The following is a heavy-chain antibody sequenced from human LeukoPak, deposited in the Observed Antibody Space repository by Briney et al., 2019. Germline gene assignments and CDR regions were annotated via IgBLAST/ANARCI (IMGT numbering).Heavy chain of an antibody. CDR3: ARDLYSGSYYDFDY. CDR2: ISSSRTT. J-gene: IGHJ4*02. V-gene: IGHV3-48*01. Sequence: GKSLRLSCAASGFPFSSYSMNWVRQAPGEGLEWVSYISSSRTTSYADSVKGRFTISRDNAKNSLYLQMNSLRVEDTAVYYCARDLYSGSYYDFDYWGQGTLVTVSS. CDR1: GFPFSSYS. D-gene: IGHD1-26*01.